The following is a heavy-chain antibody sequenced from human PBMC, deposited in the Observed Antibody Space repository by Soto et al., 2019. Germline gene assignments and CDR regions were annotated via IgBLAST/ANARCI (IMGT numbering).Heavy chain of an antibody. CDR1: GFTFSSYG. D-gene: IGHD3-16*02. CDR3: AKDIDYYYGMDV. J-gene: IGHJ6*02. Sequence: GGSLRLSCAASGFTFSSYGMHWVRQAPGKGLEWVAVISYDGSNKYYADSVKGRFTISRDNSKNTLYLQMNSLRAEDTAVYYCAKDIDYYYGMDVWGQGTTVTVSS. V-gene: IGHV3-30*18. CDR2: ISYDGSNK.